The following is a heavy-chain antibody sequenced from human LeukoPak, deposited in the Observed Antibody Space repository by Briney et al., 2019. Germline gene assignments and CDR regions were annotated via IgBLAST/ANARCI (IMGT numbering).Heavy chain of an antibody. CDR2: INHSGST. CDR1: GGSFTDYY. Sequence: SETLSLTCAVYGGSFTDYYWNWIRQPPGKGLEWIGEINHSGSTNYNPSLKSRVTISVDTSKSQFSLKLSSVTAADTAVYYCARRGSSWYGTYYYYYMDVWGKGTTVTISS. J-gene: IGHJ6*03. CDR3: ARRGSSWYGTYYYYYMDV. V-gene: IGHV4-34*01. D-gene: IGHD6-13*01.